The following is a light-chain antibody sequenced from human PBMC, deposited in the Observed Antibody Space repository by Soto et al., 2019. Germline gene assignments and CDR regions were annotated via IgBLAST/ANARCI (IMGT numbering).Light chain of an antibody. CDR1: QSVYSN. CDR3: QQYNSWPLT. CDR2: AAS. Sequence: EIVMMQSPATLSVSPGERATLSCRASQSVYSNLAWYQQKPGQAPGLLIYAASTRATGIPARFSGSGSGTEFTLTISSLQSEDFAVYYCQQYNSWPLTFGGGTKVEIK. V-gene: IGKV3-15*01. J-gene: IGKJ4*01.